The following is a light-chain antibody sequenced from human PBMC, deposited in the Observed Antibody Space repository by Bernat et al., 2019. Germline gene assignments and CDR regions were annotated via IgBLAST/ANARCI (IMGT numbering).Light chain of an antibody. CDR1: QSVSSSY. V-gene: IGKV3-20*01. J-gene: IGKJ2*01. CDR3: QQYGNSPPAYT. CDR2: GTS. Sequence: EIVLTQSPGTLSLSPGETATLSCRASQSVSSSYLAWYQQKPGQTPRLLIYGTSSRATGIPDRFSGSVSGTDFTLTISRQEPEDFAVYYCQQYGNSPPAYTFGQGTKLEIQ.